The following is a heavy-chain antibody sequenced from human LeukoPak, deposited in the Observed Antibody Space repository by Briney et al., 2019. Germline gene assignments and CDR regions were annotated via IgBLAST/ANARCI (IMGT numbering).Heavy chain of an antibody. CDR1: GGTLSSYA. V-gene: IGHV1-69*05. D-gene: IGHD3-10*01. CDR2: IIPIFGTA. Sequence: SVKVSCKASGGTLSSYAISWVRQAPGQGLEWMGRIIPIFGTANYAQKFQGRVTITTDESTSTAYMELSSLRSEDTAVYYCAQNVLLWFGDSDAHYYYMDVWGKGTTVTVSS. CDR3: AQNVLLWFGDSDAHYYYMDV. J-gene: IGHJ6*03.